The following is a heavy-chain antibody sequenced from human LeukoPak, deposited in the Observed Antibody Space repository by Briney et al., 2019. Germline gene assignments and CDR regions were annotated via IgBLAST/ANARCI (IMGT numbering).Heavy chain of an antibody. CDR1: GGSFSGYY. CDR3: ATGRPSYYYDSSGYEFDP. CDR2: ISHSGST. D-gene: IGHD3-22*01. J-gene: IGHJ5*02. V-gene: IGHV4-34*01. Sequence: SETLSLTCAVYGGSFSGYYWSWIRQPPGKGLEWIGEISHSGSTNYNPSLKSRVTISVDTSKNQFSLKLSSVTAADTAVYYCATGRPSYYYDSSGYEFDPWGQGTLVTVSS.